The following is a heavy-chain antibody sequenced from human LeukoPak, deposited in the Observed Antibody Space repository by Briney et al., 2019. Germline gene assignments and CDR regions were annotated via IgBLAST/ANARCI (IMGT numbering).Heavy chain of an antibody. CDR2: ISSSSLYI. CDR3: ARGNLYYDSSGFDY. V-gene: IGHV3-21*01. CDR1: GFTFSDFE. Sequence: GGSLRLSCAASGFTFSDFEMNWVRQAPGKGLEWVSSISSSSLYIYYADSVKGRFTISRDNAKKSLYVQINSLRAEDTAVYYCARGNLYYDSSGFDYWGQGTLVTVSS. J-gene: IGHJ4*02. D-gene: IGHD3-22*01.